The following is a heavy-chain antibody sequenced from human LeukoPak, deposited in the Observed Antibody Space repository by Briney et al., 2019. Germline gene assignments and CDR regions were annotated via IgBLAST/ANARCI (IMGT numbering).Heavy chain of an antibody. CDR1: GFIFSTYT. V-gene: IGHV3-48*04. CDR3: ARVGGYDFDY. CDR2: ISSSSDTI. J-gene: IGHJ4*02. D-gene: IGHD5-12*01. Sequence: YPGGSLRLSCAASGFIFSTYTMNWVRQAPGKGLEWVSYISSSSDTIYYADSVKGRFTISRDNAKNSLYLQMNSLRAEDTAVYYCARVGGYDFDYWGQGTLVTVSS.